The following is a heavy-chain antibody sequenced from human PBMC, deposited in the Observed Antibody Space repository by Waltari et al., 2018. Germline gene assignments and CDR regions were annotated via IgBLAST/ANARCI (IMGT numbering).Heavy chain of an antibody. CDR3: VTGLTTVTAKDYFDH. V-gene: IGHV3-7*01. CDR1: GRTLRNYW. D-gene: IGHD4-17*01. CDR2: IKQDGSEK. Sequence: EVQLVESGGGAVRPGGSLRRACGASGRTLRNYWMNWVRQAPGKGLEWVANIKQDGSEKNYVDAVEGRFSISRDNAQNSLYLQMNSLRAEDTAIYYCVTGLTTVTAKDYFDHWGQGALVTVS. J-gene: IGHJ4*02.